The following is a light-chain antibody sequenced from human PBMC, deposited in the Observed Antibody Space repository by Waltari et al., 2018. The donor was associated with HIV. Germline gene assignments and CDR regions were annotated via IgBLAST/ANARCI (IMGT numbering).Light chain of an antibody. CDR1: SGRLASNY. CDR3: QSYFASNDVI. CDR2: ENN. V-gene: IGLV6-57*04. Sequence: NFMLTQPHSASASPGKTVTISCTRRSGRLASNYVQWYQQRPGGAPTTVIYENNQRPSGVPDRFSGSIDSSSNSASLTISGLKTDDEADYYCQSYFASNDVIFGGGTTLTVL. J-gene: IGLJ2*01.